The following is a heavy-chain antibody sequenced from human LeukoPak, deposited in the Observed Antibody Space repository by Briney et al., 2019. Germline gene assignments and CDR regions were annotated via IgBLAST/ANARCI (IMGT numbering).Heavy chain of an antibody. CDR3: ARTSSGWYFLDY. CDR2: INSDGSST. J-gene: IGHJ4*02. CDR1: GFTFSSYW. Sequence: GGSLRLSCAASGFTFSSYWMHWVRQAPGKGLVWVSRINSDGSSTSYADSVKGRFTIPRDNAKNTLYLQMNSLRAEDTAVYYCARTSSGWYFLDYWGQGTLVTVSS. D-gene: IGHD6-19*01. V-gene: IGHV3-74*01.